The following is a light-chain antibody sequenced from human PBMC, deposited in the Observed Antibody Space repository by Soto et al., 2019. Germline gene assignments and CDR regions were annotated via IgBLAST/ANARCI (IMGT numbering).Light chain of an antibody. J-gene: IGKJ4*01. CDR2: GAS. CDR1: QSISSNF. V-gene: IGKV3-20*01. Sequence: EIVLTQSPGTLSLSPGERATLSCRASQSISSNFLAWYQQKPGQAPRLLIYGASSRATGIPDRFSGSWSGTDFSLTISRLEPEDFAVYSCQQYGSSPLTFGGGTKV. CDR3: QQYGSSPLT.